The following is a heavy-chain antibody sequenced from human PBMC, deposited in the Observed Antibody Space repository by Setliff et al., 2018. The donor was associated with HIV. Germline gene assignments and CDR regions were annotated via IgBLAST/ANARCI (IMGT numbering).Heavy chain of an antibody. CDR2: IYPGDSET. D-gene: IGHD3-16*01. V-gene: IGHV5-51*01. CDR1: GYYFTTFW. CDR3: AREIRTIEGGALDI. J-gene: IGHJ3*02. Sequence: GESLKISCKGSGYYFTTFWIAWVRQMPGKGLEWMGFIYPGDSETRYSPSFHGQVTFSADTTVDTAYLQWNTLKSSDTAMYYCAREIRTIEGGALDIWGQGTSVTVSS.